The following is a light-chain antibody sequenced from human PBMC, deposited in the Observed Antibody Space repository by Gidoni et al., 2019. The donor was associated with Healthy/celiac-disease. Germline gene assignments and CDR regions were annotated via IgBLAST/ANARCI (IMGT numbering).Light chain of an antibody. Sequence: DIQMTQSPSTLSASVGDRVTITCRASQSISSWLAWYQQKPGKAPKLLIYKTSSLESGVPSRFSGSGSGTEFTLTISSLQPDDFATYYCQPYNSHSQTFGQGTKVEIK. J-gene: IGKJ1*01. CDR2: KTS. V-gene: IGKV1-5*03. CDR3: QPYNSHSQT. CDR1: QSISSW.